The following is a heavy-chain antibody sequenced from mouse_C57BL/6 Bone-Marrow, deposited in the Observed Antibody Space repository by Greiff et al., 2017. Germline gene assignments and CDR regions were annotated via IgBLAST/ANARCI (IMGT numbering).Heavy chain of an antibody. V-gene: IGHV1-4*01. Sequence: QVQLQQSGAELARPGASVTMSCKASGYTFTSYSMHWVKQRPGQGLEWIGYINPSSGYTKYNQKFKDKATLTADKSSSTAYMQLSSLTAEDDAVYYCARGYSNYYYWGQGTTLTVSS. J-gene: IGHJ2*01. CDR3: ARGYSNYYY. CDR1: GYTFTSYS. CDR2: INPSSGYT. D-gene: IGHD2-5*01.